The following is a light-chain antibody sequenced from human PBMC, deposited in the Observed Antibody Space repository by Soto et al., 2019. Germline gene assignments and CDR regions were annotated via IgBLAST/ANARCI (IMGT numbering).Light chain of an antibody. CDR3: QQYNSISLLT. CDR2: KAS. CDR1: QSISNW. J-gene: IGKJ4*01. V-gene: IGKV1-5*03. Sequence: DIQMTQSPSTLSASVGDRVTITCRASQSISNWLAWYQQKPGKAPKLLIYKASTLESGVPSRFSGSGSGTEFTLTISSLQPDDFATYYCQQYNSISLLTFGGGTKVESK.